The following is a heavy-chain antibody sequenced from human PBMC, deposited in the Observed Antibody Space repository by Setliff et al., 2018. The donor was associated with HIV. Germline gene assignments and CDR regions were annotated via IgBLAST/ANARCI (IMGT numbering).Heavy chain of an antibody. CDR3: ARGSGRFCSGGRCSAFDY. J-gene: IGHJ4*02. Sequence: SETLSLTCTVSGGSISGHYWSWIRQPPLKGLEWIGYIHYSGSTNYNPSLKSRVTISVDMSKNQFSLRLSSVTAADTAVYYCARGSGRFCSGGRCSAFDYWGQGTLVTVSS. CDR2: IHYSGST. CDR1: GGSISGHY. D-gene: IGHD2-15*01. V-gene: IGHV4-59*11.